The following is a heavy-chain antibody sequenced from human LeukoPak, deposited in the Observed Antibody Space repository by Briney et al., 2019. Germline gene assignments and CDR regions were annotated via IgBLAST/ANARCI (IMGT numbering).Heavy chain of an antibody. D-gene: IGHD6-19*01. V-gene: IGHV3-74*01. CDR2: TNTNGRST. CDR3: ARGLGYSSGWYYAFDI. Sequence: GGSLRLLCAASSFSFSNYWMLCARQARGKGLVYVLHTNTNGRSTAYADSVKGRFTISRDNAKNTLYLQMNSLRAEDTALYYCARGLGYSSGWYYAFDIWGQGTMVTVSS. CDR1: SFSFSNYW. J-gene: IGHJ3*02.